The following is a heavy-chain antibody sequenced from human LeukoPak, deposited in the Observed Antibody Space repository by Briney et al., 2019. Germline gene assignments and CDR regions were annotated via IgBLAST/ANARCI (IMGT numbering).Heavy chain of an antibody. CDR2: ISVYNGNT. CDR1: GYTFTSYA. CDR3: ARVEEVRGGITSFDY. Sequence: GASVKVSCKASGYTFTSYAISWVRQAPGQGLEWMGWISVYNGNTNYAQKLQGRVTVTTDTSTSTAYMEQRSLTSDDTAVYYCARVEEVRGGITSFDYWGQGTLFTVSS. V-gene: IGHV1-18*01. J-gene: IGHJ4*02. D-gene: IGHD3-10*01.